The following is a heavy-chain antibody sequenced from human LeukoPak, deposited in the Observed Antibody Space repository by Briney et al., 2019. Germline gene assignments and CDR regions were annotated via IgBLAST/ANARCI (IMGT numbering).Heavy chain of an antibody. CDR2: VSTDGRYI. D-gene: IGHD3-3*01. CDR1: GFTFSSYS. CDR3: ARGDDFWGERKTFDI. Sequence: GSLRLSCAVSGFTFSSYSMHWVRQAPGKGLEWVSCVSTDGRYISYADSVKGRFTSSTDDAKNSLYLQMNSLRAEDTALYYCARGDDFWGERKTFDIWGQGTMVTAS. J-gene: IGHJ3*02. V-gene: IGHV3-21*01.